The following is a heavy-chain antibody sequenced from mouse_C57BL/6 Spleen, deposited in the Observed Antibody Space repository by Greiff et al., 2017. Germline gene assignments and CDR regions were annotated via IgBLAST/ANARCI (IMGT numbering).Heavy chain of an antibody. Sequence: EVQRVESGGGLVKPGGSLKLSCAASGFTFSSYTMSWVRQTPEKRLEWVATISGGGGNTYYPDSVKGRFTISRDNAKNTLYLQMSSLRSEDTALYYSARHSKEYAMDYWGQGTSVTVSS. CDR1: GFTFSSYT. D-gene: IGHD2-5*01. CDR2: ISGGGGNT. V-gene: IGHV5-9*01. CDR3: ARHSKEYAMDY. J-gene: IGHJ4*01.